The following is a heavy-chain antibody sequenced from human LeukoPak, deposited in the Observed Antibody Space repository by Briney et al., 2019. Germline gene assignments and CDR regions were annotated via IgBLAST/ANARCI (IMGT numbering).Heavy chain of an antibody. J-gene: IGHJ4*02. V-gene: IGHV2-70*04. CDR1: GFSLSTSGMR. D-gene: IGHD6-19*01. Sequence: ESGPALLKPTQTLTLTCTFSGFSLSTSGMRVSWIRQPPGKALEWLARIDWDDDKFYSTSLKTRLTISKDTSKNQVVLTMTNMDPVDTATYYCARMGSSGRFDYWGQGTLVTVSS. CDR2: IDWDDDK. CDR3: ARMGSSGRFDY.